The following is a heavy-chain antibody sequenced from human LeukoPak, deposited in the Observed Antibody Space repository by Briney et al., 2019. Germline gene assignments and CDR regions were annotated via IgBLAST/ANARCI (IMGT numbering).Heavy chain of an antibody. V-gene: IGHV1-69*06. CDR3: ARQMGDDNWFDP. Sequence: SVKVSCKASGGTFSSYAISWVRQAPGQGLEWMGRIIPICGTANYAQKFQGRVTITADKSTSTAYMELSSLRSEDTAVYYCARQMGDDNWFDPWGQGTLVTVSS. J-gene: IGHJ5*02. D-gene: IGHD1-26*01. CDR1: GGTFSSYA. CDR2: IIPICGTA.